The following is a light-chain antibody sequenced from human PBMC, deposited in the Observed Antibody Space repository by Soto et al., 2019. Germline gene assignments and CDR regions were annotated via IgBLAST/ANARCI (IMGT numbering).Light chain of an antibody. CDR3: QQYYNWWT. V-gene: IGKV3-20*01. CDR2: GAS. Sequence: ELVLTQSPGTLSLSPGERATLSCRASQRVNSNYLAWYQQRPGQPPRLLISGASSRATDTPDRFSGSGSGTDFTLTISSLQSEDFAVYHCQQYYNWWTFGQGTKVDI. CDR1: QRVNSNY. J-gene: IGKJ1*01.